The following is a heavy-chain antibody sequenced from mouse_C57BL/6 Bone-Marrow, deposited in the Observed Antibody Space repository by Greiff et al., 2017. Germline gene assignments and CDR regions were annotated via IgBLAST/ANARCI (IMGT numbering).Heavy chain of an antibody. D-gene: IGHD1-1*01. J-gene: IGHJ2*01. CDR1: GYTFTDYE. V-gene: IGHV1-15*01. CDR3: TRKGITTVVAPDYFDY. CDR2: IDPETGGT. Sequence: VQLQQSGAELVRPGASVTLSCKASGYTFTDYEMHWVKQTPVHGLEWIGAIDPETGGTAYNQKFKGKAILTADKSSSTAYMELRSLTSEDSAVYYCTRKGITTVVAPDYFDYWGQGTTLTVSS.